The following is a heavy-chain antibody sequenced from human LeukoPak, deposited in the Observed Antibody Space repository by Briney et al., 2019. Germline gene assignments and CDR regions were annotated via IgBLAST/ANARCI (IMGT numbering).Heavy chain of an antibody. CDR3: ARGRQDVTMIVVVMTAVSYYLDV. J-gene: IGHJ6*03. D-gene: IGHD3-22*01. CDR2: MNPSGTT. V-gene: IGHV4-34*01. CDR1: GGTFSGYH. Sequence: PSETQSCNGAGYGGTFSGYHWTWIRQTPEKGLEWFGEMNPSGTTNYNPSLKSRVTISVDTSKNQFSLELSSVTAADTAVYYCARGRQDVTMIVVVMTAVSYYLDVWGKGTTVTAS.